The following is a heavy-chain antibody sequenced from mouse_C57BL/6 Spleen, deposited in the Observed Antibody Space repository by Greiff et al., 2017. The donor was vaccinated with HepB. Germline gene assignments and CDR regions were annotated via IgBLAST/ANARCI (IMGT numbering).Heavy chain of an antibody. CDR3: AREWEGITTVVYFDY. CDR1: GYTFTSYW. CDR2: IHPNSGST. V-gene: IGHV1-64*01. D-gene: IGHD1-1*01. Sequence: QVQLQQPGAELVKPGASVKLSCKASGYTFTSYWMHWVKQRPGQGLEWIGMIHPNSGSTNYNEKFKSKATLTVDKSSSTAYMQLSSLTSEDSAVYYCAREWEGITTVVYFDYWGQGTTLTVSS. J-gene: IGHJ2*01.